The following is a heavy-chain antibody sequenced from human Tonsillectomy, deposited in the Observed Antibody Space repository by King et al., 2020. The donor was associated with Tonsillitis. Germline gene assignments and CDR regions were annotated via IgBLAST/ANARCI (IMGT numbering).Heavy chain of an antibody. D-gene: IGHD5/OR15-5a*01. Sequence: VQLQESGPGLVKPSQTLSLTCTVSGGSITSGTYYWNWIRQPAGKGLEWIGRIYTSGRTNYNPSLKSRVTMSLDTSKNQFSPRLSSVTAADTAVYYCARPWESTIGPGDTSDIWGQGTIVTVSA. V-gene: IGHV4-61*02. J-gene: IGHJ3*02. CDR2: IYTSGRT. CDR3: ARPWESTIGPGDTSDI. CDR1: GGSITSGTYY.